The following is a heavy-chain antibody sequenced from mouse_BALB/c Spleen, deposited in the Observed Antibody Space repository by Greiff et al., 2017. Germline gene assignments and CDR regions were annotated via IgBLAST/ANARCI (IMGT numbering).Heavy chain of an antibody. J-gene: IGHJ3*01. Sequence: GYINPYNDGTKYNEKFKGKATLTSDKSSSTAYMELSSLTSEDSAVYYCARSTMITSFAYWGQGTLVTVSA. CDR3: ARSTMITSFAY. D-gene: IGHD2-4*01. CDR2: INPYNDGT. V-gene: IGHV1-14*01.